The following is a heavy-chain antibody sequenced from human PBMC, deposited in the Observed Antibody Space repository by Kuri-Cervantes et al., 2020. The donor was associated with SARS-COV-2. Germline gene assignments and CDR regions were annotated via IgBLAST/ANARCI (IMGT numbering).Heavy chain of an antibody. D-gene: IGHD2-21*01. CDR1: ETTFPNYD. J-gene: IGHJ4*02. V-gene: IGHV1-8*01. Sequence: SVNVSCKAPETTFPNYDINWVRQATGQGLEWMGMVKTNSGNTLYAQIFQGRVTMTRDTSTSTVYLELSSLTSEDTAIYYCYCAPKEGFDSWGQGTLVTVSS. CDR2: VKTNSGNT. CDR3: YCAPKEGFDS.